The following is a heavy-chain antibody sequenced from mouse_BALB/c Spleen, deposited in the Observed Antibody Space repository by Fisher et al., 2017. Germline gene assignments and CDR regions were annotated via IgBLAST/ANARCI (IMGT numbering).Heavy chain of an antibody. D-gene: IGHD1-2*01. V-gene: IGHV1-20*01. J-gene: IGHJ4*01. CDR3: GRSIYGPAAMDY. Sequence: KFKGKATLTVDKSSSTAHMELLSLTSEDSAVYYCGRSIYGPAAMDYWGQGTSVTVSS.